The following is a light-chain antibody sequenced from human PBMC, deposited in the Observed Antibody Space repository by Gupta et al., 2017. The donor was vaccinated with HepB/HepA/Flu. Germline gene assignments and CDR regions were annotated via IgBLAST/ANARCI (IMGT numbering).Light chain of an antibody. CDR1: QSVSSTY. CDR3: QQYGSLPRT. V-gene: IGKV3-20*01. CDR2: GAS. Sequence: EIVLTQSPGTLSLSPGERATLSCRASQSVSSTYLAWYQQKPGQAPRLLIYGASNSATGIPDRFSGSGSGTDFTLTISRLEPEDFAVYYFQQYGSLPRTFGQGTKVEIK. J-gene: IGKJ1*01.